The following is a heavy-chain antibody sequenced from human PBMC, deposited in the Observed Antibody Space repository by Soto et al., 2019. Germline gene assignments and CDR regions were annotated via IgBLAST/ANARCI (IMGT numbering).Heavy chain of an antibody. CDR3: ARTTYLRYSSSWYGFEY. V-gene: IGHV4-59*01. J-gene: IGHJ4*02. D-gene: IGHD6-13*01. CDR2: IYYSGSN. CDR1: GGSISSYY. Sequence: SETLSLTCTVSGGSISSYYWSCIRQPPGKGLEWIGHIYYSGSNNYNPSLKSRVTILVDTSKNHFSLKMSSVTAADTAVYYCARTTYLRYSSSWYGFEYWGQGTLLTLSS.